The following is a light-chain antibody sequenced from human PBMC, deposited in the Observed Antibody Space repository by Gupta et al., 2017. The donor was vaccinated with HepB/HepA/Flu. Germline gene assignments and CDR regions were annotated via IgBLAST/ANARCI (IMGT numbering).Light chain of an antibody. J-gene: IGKJ5*01. CDR3: QQRSNWQT. CDR1: QSVSSY. CDR2: DAS. V-gene: IGKV3-11*01. Sequence: DTVLTQSPATLSLSPGERATLSCRASQSVSSYLAWYQQKPGQAPRLLIYDASNRATGIPARFSGSGSGTDFSLPISSLEPEDFAVYYCQQRSNWQTFGQGTRLEIK.